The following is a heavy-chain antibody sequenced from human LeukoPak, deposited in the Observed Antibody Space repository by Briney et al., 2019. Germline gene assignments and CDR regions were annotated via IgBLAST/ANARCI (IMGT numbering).Heavy chain of an antibody. J-gene: IGHJ4*02. D-gene: IGHD1-7*01. V-gene: IGHV3-21*01. Sequence: GGSLRLSCAASEFTFSNYNMNWVRQAPGKGLEWASSVSSSGTYIYYADSMKGRFTISRGNAKNSLSLQVNSLRAEDTAVYYCARGNGNYRYYFDYWGQGTLVTVSS. CDR3: ARGNGNYRYYFDY. CDR2: VSSSGTYI. CDR1: EFTFSNYN.